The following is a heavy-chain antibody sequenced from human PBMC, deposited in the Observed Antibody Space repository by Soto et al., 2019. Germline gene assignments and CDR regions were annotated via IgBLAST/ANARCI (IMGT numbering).Heavy chain of an antibody. V-gene: IGHV3-23*01. CDR2: ISGSGGST. Sequence: EVQVLESGGGLVQPGGSLRLSCAPSGFTFSSYAMSWVRQAPGKGLEWVSAISGSGGSTYYADSVKGRFTISRDNSKNTLFLQMNSLRAEDTAVYYCAKAFSFFGEGVDVWGQGTTVTVSS. CDR3: AKAFSFFGEGVDV. D-gene: IGHD3-10*01. J-gene: IGHJ6*02. CDR1: GFTFSSYA.